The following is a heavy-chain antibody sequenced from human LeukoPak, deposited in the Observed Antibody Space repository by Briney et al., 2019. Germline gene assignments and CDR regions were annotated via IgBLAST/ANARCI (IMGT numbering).Heavy chain of an antibody. J-gene: IGHJ6*04. CDR3: ARGLGYCSSTSCPEYV. CDR1: GFTFSSYS. D-gene: IGHD2-2*01. Sequence: GGSLRLSCAASGFTFSSYSMNWVRQAPGKGLEWVSSISSSSSYIYYADSVKGRFTISRDNAKNSLYLQMNSLRAEDTAVYYCARGLGYCSSTSCPEYVWGKGTTVTVSS. V-gene: IGHV3-21*01. CDR2: ISSSSSYI.